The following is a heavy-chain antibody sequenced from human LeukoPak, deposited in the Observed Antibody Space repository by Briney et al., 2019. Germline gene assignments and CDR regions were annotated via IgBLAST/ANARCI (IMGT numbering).Heavy chain of an antibody. CDR3: ARAPWCAFDY. CDR2: INHSGST. J-gene: IGHJ4*02. Sequence: SETLSLTCAVYGGSFSGYYWSWIRQPPGKGLEWIGEINHSGSTNYNPSLKSRVTISVDTSKNQFSLKLSSVTAADTAVYYCARAPWCAFDYWGQGTLVTVSS. V-gene: IGHV4-34*01. D-gene: IGHD2-8*02. CDR1: GGSFSGYY.